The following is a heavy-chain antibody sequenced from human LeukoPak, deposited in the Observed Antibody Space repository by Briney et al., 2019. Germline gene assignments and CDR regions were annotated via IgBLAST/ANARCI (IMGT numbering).Heavy chain of an antibody. J-gene: IGHJ3*02. CDR1: GYTFTNYA. CDR3: ARTYYYDSTDSFDI. CDR2: ISAYNGNT. V-gene: IGHV1-18*01. D-gene: IGHD3-22*01. Sequence: GASVKVSCKASGYTFTNYAISWVRQAPGQGLEWVGWISAYNGNTNYAQKLQGRVTMTTDTSTSTAYMDLRSLRSEDTAVYYCARTYYYDSTDSFDIWGQGTMVTVSS.